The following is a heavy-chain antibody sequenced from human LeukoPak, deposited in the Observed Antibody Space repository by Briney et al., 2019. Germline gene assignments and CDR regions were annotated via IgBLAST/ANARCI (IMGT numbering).Heavy chain of an antibody. V-gene: IGHV4-59*10. D-gene: IGHD1-26*01. J-gene: IGHJ4*02. CDR1: GGSFSGYY. Sequence: SETLSLTCAVYGGSFSGYYWSWIRQPAGKGLEWIGRIYTSGSTNYNPSLKSRVTMSVDTSKNQFSLKLSSVTAADTAVYYCARGPYSGSYYVFDYWGQGTLVTVSS. CDR2: IYTSGST. CDR3: ARGPYSGSYYVFDY.